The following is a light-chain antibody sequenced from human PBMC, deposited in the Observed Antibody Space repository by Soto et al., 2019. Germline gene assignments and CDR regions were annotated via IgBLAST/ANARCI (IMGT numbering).Light chain of an antibody. J-gene: IGLJ1*01. CDR3: CSYAGSNYYV. Sequence: QSALAQPASVSGAPGQSITISCTGTSNDVGSYNLVSWYQRHPGKAPKLMIFEGSKRPSGVSNRFSGSKSGNTASLTISGLQAEAEADFYCCSYAGSNYYVFGTGTKVTVL. V-gene: IGLV2-23*01. CDR2: EGS. CDR1: SNDVGSYNL.